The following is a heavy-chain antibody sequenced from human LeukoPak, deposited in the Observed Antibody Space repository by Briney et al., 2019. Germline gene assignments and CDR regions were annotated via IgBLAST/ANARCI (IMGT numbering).Heavy chain of an antibody. CDR2: INANSGTR. Sequence: PGGSLRLSCEASGFAFSFFAMSWLRQAPGKGLEWVSTINANSGTRSYAASVRGRFTISRDNSKNTLYLQMGSLRAEDMAVYYCARDNELVQVAYRYYFDSWGQGTLVTVSS. V-gene: IGHV3-23*01. D-gene: IGHD3-16*02. CDR3: ARDNELVQVAYRYYFDS. CDR1: GFAFSFFA. J-gene: IGHJ4*02.